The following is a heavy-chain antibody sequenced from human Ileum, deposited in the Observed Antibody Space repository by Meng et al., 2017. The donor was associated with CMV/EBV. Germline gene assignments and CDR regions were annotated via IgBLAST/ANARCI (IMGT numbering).Heavy chain of an antibody. J-gene: IGHJ4*02. D-gene: IGHD2-2*02. CDR2: INSDGSST. Sequence: GESLKISCAASGFTFSSYWMHWVRQAPGTGLVWVSRINSDGSSTNYADSVKGRFTISRGNAENTLYLQMNSLRAEDTAVYYCARSSSTSCYNWGQGTLVTVSS. CDR3: ARSSSTSCYN. V-gene: IGHV3-74*01. CDR1: GFTFSSYW.